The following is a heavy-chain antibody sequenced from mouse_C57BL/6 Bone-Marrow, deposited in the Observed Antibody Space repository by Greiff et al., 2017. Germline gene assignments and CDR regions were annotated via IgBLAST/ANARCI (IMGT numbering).Heavy chain of an antibody. CDR3: AREGGYYTWFAY. J-gene: IGHJ3*01. CDR1: GFTFSDYY. CDR2: INYDGSST. D-gene: IGHD2-3*01. Sequence: EVQLVESEGGLVQPGSSMKLSCTASGFTFSDYYMAWVRQVPEKGLEWVANINYDGSSTYYLDSLKSRFIISRDNAKNILYLQMSSLKSEDTATYYCAREGGYYTWFAYWGQGTLVTVSA. V-gene: IGHV5-16*01.